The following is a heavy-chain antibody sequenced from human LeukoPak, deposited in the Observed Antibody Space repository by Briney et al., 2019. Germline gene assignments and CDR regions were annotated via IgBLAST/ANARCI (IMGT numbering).Heavy chain of an antibody. J-gene: IGHJ4*02. CDR2: ISGSSFST. V-gene: IGHV3-23*01. CDR3: AKESGAVSLYYFDY. D-gene: IGHD6-19*01. Sequence: GGSLRLSCAASGFTFDDYGMTWVRQAPGKGLEWVSSISGSSFSTYYADSVKGRFTLSRDNSKNTLYLQMNSLRAEDTAVYYCAKESGAVSLYYFDYWGQGTLVTVSS. CDR1: GFTFDDYG.